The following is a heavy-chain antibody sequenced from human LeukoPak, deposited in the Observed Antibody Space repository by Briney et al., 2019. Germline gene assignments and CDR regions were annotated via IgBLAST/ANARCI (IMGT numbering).Heavy chain of an antibody. CDR1: GFTFSSYA. CDR2: ITSNGGST. D-gene: IGHD2-2*01. J-gene: IGHJ4*02. V-gene: IGHV3-64D*06. Sequence: GGSLRLSCSASGFTFSSYAMNWVRQAPGKGLEYVSAITSNGGSTYYADTVKGRFTISRDNSKNTLYLQMSSLRAEDTAVYYCVKGRCSGSSCYGGDYWGQGTLVTVSS. CDR3: VKGRCSGSSCYGGDY.